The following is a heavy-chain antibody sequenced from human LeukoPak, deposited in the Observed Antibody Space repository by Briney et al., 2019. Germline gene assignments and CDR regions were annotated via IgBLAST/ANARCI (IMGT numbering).Heavy chain of an antibody. CDR2: IRYDGSNK. V-gene: IGHV3-30*02. D-gene: IGHD6-13*01. CDR1: GFTFSSYG. CDR3: ARDSTAAGTPLDY. Sequence: PGGSLRLSCAASGFTFSSYGMHWVRQAPGKGLEWVAFIRYDGSNKYYADSVKGRFTISRDNAKNSLYLQMNSLRAEDTAVYYCARDSTAAGTPLDYWGQGTLVTVSS. J-gene: IGHJ4*02.